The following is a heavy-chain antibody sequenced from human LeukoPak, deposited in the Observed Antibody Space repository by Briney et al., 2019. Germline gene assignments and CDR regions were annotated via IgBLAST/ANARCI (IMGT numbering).Heavy chain of an antibody. D-gene: IGHD3-10*01. Sequence: SETLSLTCAVYSGSFSGYYWSWNRQPPGKGLEWIGEINHSGSTNYNPSLRSRVTISVDTSKNQFSLKLSSVTAADTAVYYCARNPALGNYYGSGSYSSYFDYWGQGTLVTVSS. CDR3: ARNPALGNYYGSGSYSSYFDY. CDR2: INHSGST. J-gene: IGHJ4*02. V-gene: IGHV4-34*01. CDR1: SGSFSGYY.